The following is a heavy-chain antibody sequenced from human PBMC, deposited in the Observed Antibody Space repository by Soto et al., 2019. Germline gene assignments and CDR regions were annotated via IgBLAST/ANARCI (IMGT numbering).Heavy chain of an antibody. Sequence: VQLVQSGAEVKKPGASVKVSCKASGYTFTSYGITWVRQAPGQGLEWMGWISAYNGNTNYAQKLQGRVTITTDTSTSTAYMELRSLRSDDTAVYYCARDMKGNGDYVFDWYFDLWGRGTLVTVSS. D-gene: IGHD4-17*01. CDR3: ARDMKGNGDYVFDWYFDL. CDR2: ISAYNGNT. V-gene: IGHV1-18*01. CDR1: GYTFTSYG. J-gene: IGHJ2*01.